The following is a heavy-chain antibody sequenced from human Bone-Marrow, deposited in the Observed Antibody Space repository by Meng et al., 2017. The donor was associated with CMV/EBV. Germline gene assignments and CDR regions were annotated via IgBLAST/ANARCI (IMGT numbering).Heavy chain of an antibody. CDR3: AKDRPFDY. CDR2: IRYDGSNK. J-gene: IGHJ4*02. Sequence: GESLKISWAASGFTFSSYGMHWVRQAPGKGLEWVAFIRYDGSNKYYADSVKGRFTISRDNSKNTLYQQMNSLRAEDTAVYYCAKDRPFDYWGQGTLVTVSS. CDR1: GFTFSSYG. D-gene: IGHD6-6*01. V-gene: IGHV3-30*02.